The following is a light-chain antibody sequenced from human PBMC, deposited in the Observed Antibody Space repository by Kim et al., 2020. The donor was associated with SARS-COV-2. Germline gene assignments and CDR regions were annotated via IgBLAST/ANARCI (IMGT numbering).Light chain of an antibody. V-gene: IGLV3-1*01. CDR3: QAWDSSTAV. CDR1: KLGDKY. J-gene: IGLJ3*02. CDR2: QHT. Sequence: SYELTQPPSVSVSPGQTASITCSGSKLGDKYAYWYQKKPGQSPVLVIYQHTKRPSGISQRFSGSSSGNTATLTISRAQTMDEADYYCQAWDSSTAVFGGGTQLTGL.